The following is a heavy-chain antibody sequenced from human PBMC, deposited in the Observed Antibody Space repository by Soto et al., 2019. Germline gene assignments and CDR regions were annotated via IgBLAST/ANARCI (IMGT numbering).Heavy chain of an antibody. CDR2: IYYSGST. CDR3: ARPIVGATWNYYYGMDV. D-gene: IGHD1-26*01. V-gene: IGHV4-34*09. CDR1: GGSFSGYY. Sequence: SETLSLTCAVYGGSFSGYYWSWIRQPPGKGLEWIGYIYYSGSTYYNPSLKSRVTISVDTSKNQFSLKLSSVTAADTAVYYCARPIVGATWNYYYGMDVWGQGTTVTVSS. J-gene: IGHJ6*02.